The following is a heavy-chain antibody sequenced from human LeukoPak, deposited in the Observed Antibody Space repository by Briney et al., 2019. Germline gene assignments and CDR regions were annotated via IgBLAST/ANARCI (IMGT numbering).Heavy chain of an antibody. CDR1: GFTVSSGH. Sequence: PGGSLRLSCAVSGFTVSSGHMHWVPRAPGQGLEWVATFYRGGNTYHADSVKGRLTVSRDNLKNTVSLQIDSLRAEDTAVYYCATSKSATYDGLDLWGQGTRVTVSS. J-gene: IGHJ3*01. V-gene: IGHV3-53*01. CDR3: ATSKSATYDGLDL. D-gene: IGHD2-15*01. CDR2: FYRGGNT.